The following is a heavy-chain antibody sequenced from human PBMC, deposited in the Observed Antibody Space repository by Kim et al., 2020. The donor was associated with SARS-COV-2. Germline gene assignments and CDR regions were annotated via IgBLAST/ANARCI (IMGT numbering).Heavy chain of an antibody. D-gene: IGHD2-21*01. CDR3: ASGAYCGGDCYSFMNY. V-gene: IGHV1-2*02. Sequence: ASVKVSCKASGYTFTGYFIHWVRQVPGQGLEWMGWINPNSGGTKYAQKFQGRVTMTRDTSISTAYMELSRLRSDDTAVYYCASGAYCGGDCYSFMNYWGQGTLVTVSS. J-gene: IGHJ4*02. CDR2: INPNSGGT. CDR1: GYTFTGYF.